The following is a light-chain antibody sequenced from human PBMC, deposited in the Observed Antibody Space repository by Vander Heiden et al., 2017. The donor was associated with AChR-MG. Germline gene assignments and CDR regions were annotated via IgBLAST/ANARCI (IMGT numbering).Light chain of an antibody. CDR2: RAS. J-gene: IGKJ4*01. CDR3: QQYDDLAALT. Sequence: DVQMTQSPSTLSASVGDTVTLTCRASQSVGIFVAWYQHKPGRVPQLLITRASARQVEVSPRFTGSGSETHFTLTISNLQPDDLGTYFCQQYDDLAALTFGGGTRVDVK. CDR1: QSVGIF. V-gene: IGKV1-5*03.